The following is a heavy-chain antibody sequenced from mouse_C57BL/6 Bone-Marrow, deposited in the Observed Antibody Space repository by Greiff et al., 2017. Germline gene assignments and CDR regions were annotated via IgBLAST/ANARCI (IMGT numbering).Heavy chain of an antibody. J-gene: IGHJ2*01. CDR1: GYTFTSYW. CDR3: ATYYSGDCDF. V-gene: IGHV1-7*01. CDR2: INPSSGYT. D-gene: IGHD2-12*01. Sequence: VLLVESGAELAKPGASVKLSCKASGYTFTSYWMPWVKQRPGQGLEWIGHINPSSGYTKYNQKFKDKATFTADKSSSTAYMQLSSLTYEDSAVYYCATYYSGDCDFWGQGTTLTVSS.